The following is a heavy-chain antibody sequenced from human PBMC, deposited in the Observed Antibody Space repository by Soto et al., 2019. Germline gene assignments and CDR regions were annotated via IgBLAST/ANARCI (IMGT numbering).Heavy chain of an antibody. J-gene: IGHJ5*02. CDR2: ISSSSSTI. D-gene: IGHD5-18*01. CDR1: GFTFSSYS. CDR3: ARDRGYSYGWENSGNSNWFDP. V-gene: IGHV3-48*02. Sequence: GGSLRLSCAASGFTFSSYSMNWVRQAPGKGLEWVSYISSSSSTIYYADSVKGRFTISRDNAKNSLYLQMNSLRDEDTAVYYCARDRGYSYGWENSGNSNWFDPWGQGTLVTVSS.